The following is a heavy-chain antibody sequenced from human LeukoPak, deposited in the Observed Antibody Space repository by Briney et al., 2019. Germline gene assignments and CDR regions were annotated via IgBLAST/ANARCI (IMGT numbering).Heavy chain of an antibody. CDR3: ARRSGIAVAGAFDY. Sequence: QPGGSLRLSCAASGFTFSSYGMSWVRQAPGKGLEWVSAISGSGGDTYYADSVKGRFTISRDNSKSTLYLQINSLRAEDTAVYYCARRSGIAVAGAFDYWGQGTLVTVSS. CDR2: ISGSGGDT. D-gene: IGHD6-19*01. CDR1: GFTFSSYG. V-gene: IGHV3-23*01. J-gene: IGHJ4*02.